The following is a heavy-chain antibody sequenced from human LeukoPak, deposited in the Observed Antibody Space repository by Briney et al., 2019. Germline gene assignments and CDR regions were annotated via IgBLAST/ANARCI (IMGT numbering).Heavy chain of an antibody. CDR2: IKQDGSEK. V-gene: IGHV3-7*01. Sequence: PGGSLRLSCAASGFTFSSYWMSWVRQAPGKGLEWVANIKQDGSEKYYVDSVKGRFTISRDNAKNSLYLQTNSLRAEDTAVYYCAREQMDGDYFYSVDYWGQGTLVTVSS. J-gene: IGHJ4*02. CDR3: AREQMDGDYFYSVDY. CDR1: GFTFSSYW. D-gene: IGHD4-17*01.